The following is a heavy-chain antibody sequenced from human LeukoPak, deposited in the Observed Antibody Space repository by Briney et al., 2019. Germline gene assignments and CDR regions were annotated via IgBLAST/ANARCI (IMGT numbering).Heavy chain of an antibody. V-gene: IGHV3-15*01. CDR3: AKDGAEGMVRGIPGDY. D-gene: IGHD3-10*01. CDR2: IKSKTDGGTT. CDR1: GFTFRDAW. Sequence: GGSLRLSCAVSGFTFRDAWMTWLRQAPGKGLEWVGRIKSKTDGGTTEYAAPVKGRFTISRDDSKNTLYLQMNSLRAEDTAVYYCAKDGAEGMVRGIPGDYWGQGTLVTVSS. J-gene: IGHJ4*02.